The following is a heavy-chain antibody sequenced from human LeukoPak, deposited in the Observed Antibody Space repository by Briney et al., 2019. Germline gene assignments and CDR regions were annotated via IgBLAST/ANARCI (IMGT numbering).Heavy chain of an antibody. CDR3: SNLRLGAPKGVRLDD. CDR2: IRYDGTKE. J-gene: IGHJ4*02. Sequence: GGSLRLSCAASGFAFSTYGIHWVRHAPGKGLEWVSFIRYDGTKEFYSDSVKGRFTISRDNTKSLVFLHMNSLTVEDTAVYYCSNLRLGAPKGVRLDDWGQGTLVTVSP. D-gene: IGHD3-16*01. V-gene: IGHV3-30*02. CDR1: GFAFSTYG.